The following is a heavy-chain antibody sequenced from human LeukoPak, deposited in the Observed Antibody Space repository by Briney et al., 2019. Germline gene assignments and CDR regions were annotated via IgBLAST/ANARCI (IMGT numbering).Heavy chain of an antibody. J-gene: IGHJ5*02. V-gene: IGHV3-7*01. CDR1: GFTLSTYW. CDR2: IKQDGSEK. CDR3: TRGPRGYDSSGAP. Sequence: GGSLRLFCAASGFTLSTYWMSWVRQAPGKGLEWLANIKQDGSEKYYVDSVKGRFTISRDNVENSLDLQMNSLRVEDTAVYYCTRGPRGYDSSGAPWGQGTLVTVSS. D-gene: IGHD3-22*01.